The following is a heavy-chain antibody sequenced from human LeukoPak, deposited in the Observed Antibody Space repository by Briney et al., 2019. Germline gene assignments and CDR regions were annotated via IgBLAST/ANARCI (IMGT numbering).Heavy chain of an antibody. CDR3: AKEGYYYMDV. CDR1: GLIVSSNY. V-gene: IGHV3-66*01. J-gene: IGHJ6*03. CDR2: IYSCGCT. Sequence: GGSLSLSCAASGLIVSSNYMSWVRQAPGKGLECVSVIYSCGCTYYADSVKGRFTIFRDNTKNPLYLQMNSLRAGDTAVYYCAKEGYYYMDVWGKGTTVTVSS.